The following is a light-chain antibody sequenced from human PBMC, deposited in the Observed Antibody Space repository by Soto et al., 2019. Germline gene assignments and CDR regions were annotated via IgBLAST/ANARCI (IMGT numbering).Light chain of an antibody. CDR3: QQYGSSPIT. V-gene: IGKV3-20*01. J-gene: IGKJ5*01. Sequence: EIVLTQSPGTLSLSPGERATLSCRASQSVSSNFLAWYQQKPGQAPRLLIYGASSRATGIPDRFSGSGSGTGFTLTISSLETEDFAVYYCQQYGSSPITFGQGTRLEIK. CDR2: GAS. CDR1: QSVSSNF.